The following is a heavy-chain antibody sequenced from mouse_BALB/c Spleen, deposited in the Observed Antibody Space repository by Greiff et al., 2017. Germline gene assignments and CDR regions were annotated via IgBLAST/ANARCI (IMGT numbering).Heavy chain of an antibody. CDR3: AREGSIYYYGSSSY. CDR1: GFTFSDYY. J-gene: IGHJ3*01. V-gene: IGHV5-4*02. D-gene: IGHD1-1*01. Sequence: EVQGVESGGGLVKPGGSLKLSCAASGFTFSDYYMYWVRQTPEKRLEWVATISDGGSYTYYPDSVKGRFTISRDNAKNNLYLQMSSLKSEDTAMYYCAREGSIYYYGSSSYWGQGTLVTVSA. CDR2: ISDGGSYT.